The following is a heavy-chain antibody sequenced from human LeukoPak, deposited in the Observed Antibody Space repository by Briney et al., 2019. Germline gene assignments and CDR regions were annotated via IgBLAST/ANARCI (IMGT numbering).Heavy chain of an antibody. D-gene: IGHD7-27*01. CDR3: TGGDWFDP. CDR1: GFTVSSTY. CDR2: IYGVGST. V-gene: IGHV3-53*01. J-gene: IGHJ5*02. Sequence: GGSLRLSCAASGFTVSSTYMSRVRRAPGKGLGWVSVIYGVGSTYYADSVNGRFNISRGNSKNALYLQMNSLRAEDTAVYYCTGGDWFDPWGQGTLVTVSS.